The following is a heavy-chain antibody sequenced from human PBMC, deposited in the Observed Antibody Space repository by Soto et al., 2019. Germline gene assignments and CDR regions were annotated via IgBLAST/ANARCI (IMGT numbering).Heavy chain of an antibody. D-gene: IGHD5-12*01. Sequence: AQRGQPGAEVKKPGASVKVSCKASGYTFTGYYMHWVRQAPGQGLEWMGWINPNRGGRNYAQKFQGRVTMSRDTSISTAYMELSRLRSDDTSVYYCARRYSGSPIRGFGFDYWGQGTLVTVSS. V-gene: IGHV1-2*02. CDR2: INPNRGGR. J-gene: IGHJ4*02. CDR1: GYTFTGYY. CDR3: ARRYSGSPIRGFGFDY.